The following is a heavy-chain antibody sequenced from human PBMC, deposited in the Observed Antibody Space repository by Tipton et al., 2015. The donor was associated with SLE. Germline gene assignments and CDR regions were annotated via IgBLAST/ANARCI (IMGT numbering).Heavy chain of an antibody. D-gene: IGHD3-22*01. CDR3: VRALPRYYDPDPFDI. V-gene: IGHV4-34*01. Sequence: TLSLTCAVYDGSFSCYFWNWIRQPPGKGLEWIGEMNHIGRTNYNPSLKSRFTISVDTSNNQVSLNLTSVTAADTAVYYCVRALPRYYDPDPFDIWVQGIMVTVSS. CDR2: MNHIGRT. J-gene: IGHJ3*02. CDR1: DGSFSCYF.